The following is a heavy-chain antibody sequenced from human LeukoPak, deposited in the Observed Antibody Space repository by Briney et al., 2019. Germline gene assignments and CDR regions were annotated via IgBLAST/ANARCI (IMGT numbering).Heavy chain of an antibody. CDR1: GYTFSNYG. Sequence: ASVKVSCKASGYTFSNYGLNWVRQAPGQGLEWMGWVNTYTGNPTYAQGFTGRFVFSLDTSVSTAYLQISSLKAEDTAVYYCASNYDILTGYYTLAPFDIWGQGTMVTVSS. J-gene: IGHJ3*02. D-gene: IGHD3-9*01. CDR3: ASNYDILTGYYTLAPFDI. V-gene: IGHV7-4-1*02. CDR2: VNTYTGNP.